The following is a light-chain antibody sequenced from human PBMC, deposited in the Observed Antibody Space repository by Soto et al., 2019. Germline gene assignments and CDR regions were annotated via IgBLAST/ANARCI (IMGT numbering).Light chain of an antibody. CDR2: DAS. J-gene: IGKJ4*01. V-gene: IGKV1-5*01. Sequence: DIQMTQSPSTLSESVGDRVTITCRASQSISSWLAWYQQKPGKAPKILIYDASCLESGVPSRFSGSGSGTEFTLTISSLQRDDFATYYCQQYNSYSPTFGGGTKVEIK. CDR3: QQYNSYSPT. CDR1: QSISSW.